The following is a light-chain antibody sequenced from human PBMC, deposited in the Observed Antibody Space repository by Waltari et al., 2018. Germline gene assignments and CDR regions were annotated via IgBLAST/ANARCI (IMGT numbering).Light chain of an antibody. CDR2: RNN. V-gene: IGLV1-47*01. J-gene: IGLJ3*02. CDR1: RSNIGSNY. CDR3: AAWDDSLSGRV. Sequence: QSVLTQPPSASGTPGQRVTISCSGSRSNIGSNYVYWYQQLTGTAPKLLLYRNNQRSSGVPDRFSGSKAGTSAALAISGLRSEDEADYYCAAWDDSLSGRVFGGGTKVTVL.